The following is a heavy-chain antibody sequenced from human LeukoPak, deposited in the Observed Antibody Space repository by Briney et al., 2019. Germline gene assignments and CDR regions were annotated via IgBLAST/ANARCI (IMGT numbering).Heavy chain of an antibody. CDR3: ARDHNYAFDN. J-gene: IGHJ4*02. Sequence: GGSRRLSCTPSGFPFIEFSMNWVRQAPGKGLEWISYIGIDSGNTKYADSVRGRFTISADKAKNSLYLQMNSLRVEDTAVYYCARDHNYAFDNWGQGTLVSVAS. V-gene: IGHV3-48*01. D-gene: IGHD1-1*01. CDR2: IGIDSGNT. CDR1: GFPFIEFS.